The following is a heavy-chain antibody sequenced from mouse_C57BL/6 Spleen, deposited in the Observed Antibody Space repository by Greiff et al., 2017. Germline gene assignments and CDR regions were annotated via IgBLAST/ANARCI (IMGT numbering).Heavy chain of an antibody. Sequence: QVQLKESGAELARPGASVKMSCKASGYTFTSYTMHWVKQRPGQGLEWIGYINPSSGYTKYNQKFKDKATLTADKSSSTAYMQLSSLTSEDSAVYYCARSNYFDYWGRGTTLTVSS. CDR2: INPSSGYT. CDR1: GYTFTSYT. V-gene: IGHV1-4*01. CDR3: ARSNYFDY. J-gene: IGHJ2*01.